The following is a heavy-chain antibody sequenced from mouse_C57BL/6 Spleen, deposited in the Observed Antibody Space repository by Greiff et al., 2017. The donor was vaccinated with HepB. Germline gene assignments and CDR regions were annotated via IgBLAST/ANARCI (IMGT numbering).Heavy chain of an antibody. V-gene: IGHV1-50*01. Sequence: QVQLQQPGAELVKPGASVKLSCKASGYTFTSYWMQWVKQRPGQGLEWIGEIDPSDSYTNYNQKFKGKATLTADTSSSTAYMQLSSLTSEDSAVYYCARRGYGSSYRFAYWGQGTLVTVSA. D-gene: IGHD1-1*01. J-gene: IGHJ3*01. CDR3: ARRGYGSSYRFAY. CDR2: IDPSDSYT. CDR1: GYTFTSYW.